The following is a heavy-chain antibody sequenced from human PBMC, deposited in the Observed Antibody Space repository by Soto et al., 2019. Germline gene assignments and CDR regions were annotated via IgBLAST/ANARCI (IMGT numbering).Heavy chain of an antibody. J-gene: IGHJ4*02. CDR3: PHSYRRNHAFDF. V-gene: IGHV2-5*02. Sequence: QITLKESGPTLVKPTQTLTLTCTFSGFSLSASGVAVGWIRQPPGKALEWLALIYWDDDKRYSPSLKSRPTIPTATPKNQLVLTMTNIDPVDTSTYFFPHSYRRNHAFDFWGQGTLVTVSS. CDR2: IYWDDDK. CDR1: GFSLSASGVA.